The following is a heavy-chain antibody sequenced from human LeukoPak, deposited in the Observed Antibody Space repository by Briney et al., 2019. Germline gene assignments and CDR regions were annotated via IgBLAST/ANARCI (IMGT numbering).Heavy chain of an antibody. Sequence: GGSLRLSCAASGFTFTSYGMSWVRQAPGKGLEWVSGISGGGGTTYYADSVKGRFTVSRDNSKNTLYLQMNSLRAEDMAVYYCAKAALGYWYFDLWGRGTLVTVSS. CDR3: AKAALGYWYFDL. J-gene: IGHJ2*01. CDR1: GFTFTSYG. CDR2: ISGGGGTT. V-gene: IGHV3-23*01. D-gene: IGHD7-27*01.